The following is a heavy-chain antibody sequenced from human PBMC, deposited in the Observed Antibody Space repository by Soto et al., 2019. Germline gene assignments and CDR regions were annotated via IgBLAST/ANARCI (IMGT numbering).Heavy chain of an antibody. J-gene: IGHJ4*02. CDR3: ARDFEY. Sequence: EVQLVESGGGLVQPGGSLRLSCEASGFTFSTFWMHWVRQAPGKGLVWVSRINGDGSSTXYADXVRGRVTISRXNXXXXXXXXXXXLXPEDTAVYYCARDFEYWGQGTLVTVSS. CDR2: INGDGSST. CDR1: GFTFSTFW. V-gene: IGHV3-74*01.